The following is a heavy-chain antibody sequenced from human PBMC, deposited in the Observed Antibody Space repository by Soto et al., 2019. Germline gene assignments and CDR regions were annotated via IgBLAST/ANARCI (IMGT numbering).Heavy chain of an antibody. CDR1: GDSVSSNSAA. V-gene: IGHV6-1*01. CDR3: ARSEGIAAAGTLDY. D-gene: IGHD6-13*01. CDR2: TYYRSKWYN. Sequence: PSQTLSLTCAISGDSVSSNSAAWNWIRQSPSRGLGWLGRTYYRSKWYNDYAVSVKSRITINPDTSKNQFSLQLNSVTPEDTAVYYCARSEGIAAAGTLDYWGQGALVTVSS. J-gene: IGHJ4*02.